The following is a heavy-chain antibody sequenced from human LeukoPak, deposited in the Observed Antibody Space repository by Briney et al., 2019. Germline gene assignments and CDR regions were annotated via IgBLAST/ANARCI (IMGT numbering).Heavy chain of an antibody. CDR1: GGSIRSSSYY. CDR3: AREAARSFDY. D-gene: IGHD6-6*01. V-gene: IGHV4-61*01. Sequence: SETLSLTCTVSGGSIRSSSYYWSWIRQPPGKGLEWIGYIYYSGSTNYSPSLESRVTMSVDTSKNQFSLKLSSLTAADTAVYYCAREAARSFDYWGQGTLVTVSS. CDR2: IYYSGST. J-gene: IGHJ4*02.